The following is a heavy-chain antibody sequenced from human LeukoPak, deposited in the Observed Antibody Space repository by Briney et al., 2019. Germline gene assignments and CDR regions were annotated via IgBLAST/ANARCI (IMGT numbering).Heavy chain of an antibody. Sequence: ASVKVSCKASGYTFTGYYMHWVRQAPGQGLEWMGWINPNSGGTNYAQKLQGRVTMTRDTSFSTAYMELSRLRSDDTAVYYCARVLGFGVEIYYYYGMDVWGQGTTVTVSS. J-gene: IGHJ6*02. CDR3: ARVLGFGVEIYYYYGMDV. CDR2: INPNSGGT. D-gene: IGHD3-3*01. V-gene: IGHV1-2*02. CDR1: GYTFTGYY.